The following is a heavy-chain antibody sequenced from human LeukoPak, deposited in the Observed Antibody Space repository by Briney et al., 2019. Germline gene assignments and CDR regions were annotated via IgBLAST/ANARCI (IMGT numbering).Heavy chain of an antibody. CDR2: INPSGGST. Sequence: ASVKVSCKASGYTFTSYAMNWVRQAPGQGLEWMGIINPSGGSTSYAQKFQGRVTMTRDMSTSTVYMELSSLRSEDTAVYYCARETYYDSSGYPVYFDYWGQGTLVTVSS. V-gene: IGHV1-46*01. CDR3: ARETYYDSSGYPVYFDY. J-gene: IGHJ4*02. CDR1: GYTFTSYA. D-gene: IGHD3-22*01.